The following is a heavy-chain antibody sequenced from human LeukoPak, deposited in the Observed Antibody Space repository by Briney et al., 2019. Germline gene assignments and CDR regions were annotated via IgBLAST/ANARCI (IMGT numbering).Heavy chain of an antibody. D-gene: IGHD6-6*01. CDR1: GFTFSSYS. V-gene: IGHV3-21*01. CDR3: AREGWKYSSSSFYYYYYMDV. J-gene: IGHJ6*03. Sequence: GGSLRLSCAASGFTFSSYSMNWVRQAPGKGLEWVSSISSSSSYIYYADSVKGRFTISRDNAKNSLYLQMNGLRAEDTAVYYCAREGWKYSSSSFYYYYYMDVWGKGTTVTVSS. CDR2: ISSSSSYI.